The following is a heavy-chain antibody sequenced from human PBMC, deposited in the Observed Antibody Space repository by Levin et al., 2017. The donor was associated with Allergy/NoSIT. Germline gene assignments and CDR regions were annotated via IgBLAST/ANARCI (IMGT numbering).Heavy chain of an antibody. J-gene: IGHJ6*02. V-gene: IGHV3-48*03. Sequence: AGGSLRLSCAASGFTFSSYEMNWVRQAPGKGLEWVSYISSSGSTIYYADSVKGRFTISRDNAKNSLYLQMNSLRAEDTAVYYCARETIAAVDVWGQGTTVTVSS. D-gene: IGHD6-25*01. CDR1: GFTFSSYE. CDR2: ISSSGSTI. CDR3: ARETIAAVDV.